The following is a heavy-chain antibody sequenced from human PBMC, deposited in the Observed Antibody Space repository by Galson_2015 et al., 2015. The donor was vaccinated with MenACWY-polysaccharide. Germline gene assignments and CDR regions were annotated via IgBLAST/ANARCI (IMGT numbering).Heavy chain of an antibody. V-gene: IGHV4-39*01. CDR2: IYYSGTT. Sequence: SETLSLTCTVSGGSISSRSYYWGWIRQSPGKGLEWIANIYYSGTTFYNPSLKSRVTVSVDTSQNQFSLKLGSVTAADTAVYYCANCYYDSSGFPDWGQGTLVTVSS. CDR1: GGSISSRSYY. D-gene: IGHD3-22*01. CDR3: ANCYYDSSGFPD. J-gene: IGHJ4*02.